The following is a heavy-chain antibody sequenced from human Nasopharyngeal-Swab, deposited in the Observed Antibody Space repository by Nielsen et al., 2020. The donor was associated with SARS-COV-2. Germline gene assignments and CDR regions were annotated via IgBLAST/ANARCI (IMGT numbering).Heavy chain of an antibody. D-gene: IGHD5-18*01. J-gene: IGHJ4*02. CDR2: INQDGSEK. Sequence: GESVKISCAVSEFSFSSYWMTWVRQAPGKGLEWVANINQDGSEKYYVDSVKGRFTISRDNAKNSLYLQMNSLRAEDTAVYYCATGGYTFAYWGQGTLVTVSS. CDR1: EFSFSSYW. V-gene: IGHV3-7*01. CDR3: ATGGYTFAY.